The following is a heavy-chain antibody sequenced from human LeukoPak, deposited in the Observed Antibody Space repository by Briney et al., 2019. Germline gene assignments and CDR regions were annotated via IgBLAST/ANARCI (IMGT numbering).Heavy chain of an antibody. CDR2: IYPGASET. CDR3: ERRGYDILTGYSWEAFDI. CDR1: GYRFTSYW. Sequence: GESRKISCKASGYRFTSYWIGWVRQRSGKGLEWLGVIYPGASETKYSPSFQVQVTISVDKSITTAYLQWSSLKASDTVFFFRERRGYDILTGYSWEAFDIWGQGTMVTVSS. D-gene: IGHD3-9*01. J-gene: IGHJ3*02. V-gene: IGHV5-51*01.